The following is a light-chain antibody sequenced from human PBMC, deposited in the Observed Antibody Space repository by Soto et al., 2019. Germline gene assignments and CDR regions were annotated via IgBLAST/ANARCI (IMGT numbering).Light chain of an antibody. V-gene: IGKV1-39*01. CDR1: QSISSY. J-gene: IGKJ1*01. CDR3: RQSYGLPRA. Sequence: DIQMTQSPSSLSASIGDRVTITCRASQSISSYLNWYQQKPGTAPQLLIHTASRLQGGVPSRFRGSGSGTEFTLTISNLQPEDLATYYCRQSYGLPRAFGEGTKVEI. CDR2: TAS.